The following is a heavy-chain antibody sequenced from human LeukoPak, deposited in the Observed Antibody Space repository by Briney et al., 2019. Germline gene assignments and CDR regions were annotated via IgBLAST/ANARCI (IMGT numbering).Heavy chain of an antibody. V-gene: IGHV1-8*01. CDR3: ARDLSSGGWTLEFDY. Sequence: GASVKVSCKASGYTFTSYDVNGVRQATGQGLEWMGWVNPNSGDTAYAQNFQGRVTMTRDTSINTAYMELSSLRSEDTAVYYCARDLSSGGWTLEFDYWGQGSLVTVAS. CDR2: VNPNSGDT. D-gene: IGHD1-1*01. J-gene: IGHJ4*02. CDR1: GYTFTSYD.